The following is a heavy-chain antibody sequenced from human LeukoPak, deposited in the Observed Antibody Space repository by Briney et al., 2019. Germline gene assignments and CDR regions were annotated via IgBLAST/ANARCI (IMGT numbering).Heavy chain of an antibody. CDR2: INHSGST. V-gene: IGHV4-34*01. J-gene: IGHJ3*02. CDR3: ARGHYYYYDSSGSHDAFDI. CDR1: GGSFSGYY. Sequence: SETLSLTCAVYGGSFSGYYWSWIRQPPGKGLEWIGEINHSGSTNYNPSPKSRVTISVDTSKNQFSLKLSSVTAADTAVYYCARGHYYYYDSSGSHDAFDIWGQGTMVTVSS. D-gene: IGHD3-22*01.